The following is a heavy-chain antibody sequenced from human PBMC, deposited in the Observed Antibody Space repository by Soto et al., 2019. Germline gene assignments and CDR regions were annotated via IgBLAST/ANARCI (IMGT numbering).Heavy chain of an antibody. CDR1: GGTFSSYA. Sequence: QVQLVQSGAEVKKPGSSVKVSCKASGGTFSSYAISWVRQAPGQGLEWMGGIIPIFGTANYAQKFQGRVTITADKSTSTAYMGLSSLRSEDTAVYYCARGRFFYDSSGYYPYYFDYWGQGTLVTVSS. V-gene: IGHV1-69*06. CDR2: IIPIFGTA. J-gene: IGHJ4*02. CDR3: ARGRFFYDSSGYYPYYFDY. D-gene: IGHD3-22*01.